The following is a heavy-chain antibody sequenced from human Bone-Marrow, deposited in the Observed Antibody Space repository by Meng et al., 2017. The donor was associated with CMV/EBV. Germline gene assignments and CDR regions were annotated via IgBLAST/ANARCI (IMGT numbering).Heavy chain of an antibody. CDR3: ARGTGDCSGGTCYSDFDY. V-gene: IGHV3-30-3*01. CDR1: GFTFSSYA. D-gene: IGHD2-15*01. CDR2: ISNDGNNK. J-gene: IGHJ4*02. Sequence: GESLKISCAASGFTFSSYAMHWVRQAPGKGLEWVAVISNDGNNKYYTDSVKGRFTISRDNSENTLYLQMDSLRAEDTALYYCARGTGDCSGGTCYSDFDYWGQGTLVTVSS.